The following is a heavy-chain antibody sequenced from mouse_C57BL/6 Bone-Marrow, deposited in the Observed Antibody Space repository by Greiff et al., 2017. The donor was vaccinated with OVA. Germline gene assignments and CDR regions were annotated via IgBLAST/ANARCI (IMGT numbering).Heavy chain of an antibody. CDR1: GYTFTDYY. CDR3: ARAEGLRDYFDY. D-gene: IGHD2-2*01. J-gene: IGHJ2*01. V-gene: IGHV1-76*01. CDR2: IYPGSGNI. Sequence: QVQLQQSGAELVRPGASVKLSCKASGYTFTDYYISWVKQRPGQGLEWIARIYPGSGNIYYNEQFKGKATLTAEKSSSTASMQLSSLTSDDSAVYFCARAEGLRDYFDYWGQGTALTVSS.